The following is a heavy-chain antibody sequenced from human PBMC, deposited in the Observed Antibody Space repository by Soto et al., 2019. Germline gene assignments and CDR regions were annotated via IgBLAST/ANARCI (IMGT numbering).Heavy chain of an antibody. J-gene: IGHJ5*02. CDR1: GGSITSGGYY. CDR2: IYYSGST. D-gene: IGHD6-19*01. CDR3: ARGGWSDNWFVP. V-gene: IGHV4-31*03. Sequence: QVQLQESGPGLVRPSETLSLTCTVSGGSITSGGYYWGWIRQHPGKGLEWIGHIYYSGSTSYNPSLKSRVSMSADTSKNQFSMNLSSVTAAYTAVYYCARGGWSDNWFVPWGQGTLVTVSS.